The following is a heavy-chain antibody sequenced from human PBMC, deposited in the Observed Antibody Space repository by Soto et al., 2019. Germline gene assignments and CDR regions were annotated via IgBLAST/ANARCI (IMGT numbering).Heavy chain of an antibody. CDR1: GFTVSNNY. J-gene: IGHJ4*02. CDR3: ATSAGGGGY. CDR2: IYSGGYT. V-gene: IGHV3-53*01. D-gene: IGHD3-10*01. Sequence: EVQLVESGGGLIQPGGSLRLSCAVSGFTVSNNYMSWVRQAPGKGLEGVSVIYSGGYTAYGDSVKGRFTISRDNSNNPLFLQMNSRGAADAAVYYGATSAGGGGYWGQGTLVTVSS.